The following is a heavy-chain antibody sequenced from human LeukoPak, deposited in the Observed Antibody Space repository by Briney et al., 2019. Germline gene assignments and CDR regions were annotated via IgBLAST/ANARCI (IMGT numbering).Heavy chain of an antibody. V-gene: IGHV5-51*01. CDR1: GYSSTNYW. CDR3: ARHRDGYNPFDY. J-gene: IGHJ4*02. D-gene: IGHD5-24*01. CDR2: IYPFNPDT. Sequence: GESLKISCKGSGYSSTNYWIGWVRQIPGKGLEWMGIIYPFNPDTRYSPSFQGQVTISADESINTAYLQWGNLKASDTAIYYCARHRDGYNPFDYWGQGTLVTVSS.